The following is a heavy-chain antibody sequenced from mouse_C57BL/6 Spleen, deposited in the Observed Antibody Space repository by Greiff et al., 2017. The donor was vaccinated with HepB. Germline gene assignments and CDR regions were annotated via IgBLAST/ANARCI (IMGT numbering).Heavy chain of an antibody. CDR3: AGHYYDYDEGYFDV. J-gene: IGHJ1*03. CDR2: ISGGGGNT. CDR1: GFTFSSYT. V-gene: IGHV5-9*01. D-gene: IGHD2-4*01. Sequence: DVKLVESGGGLVKPGGSLKLSCAASGFTFSSYTMSWVRQTPEKRLEWVATISGGGGNTYYPDSVKGRFTISRDNAKNTLYLQMSSLRSEDTALYYCAGHYYDYDEGYFDVWGTGTTVTVSS.